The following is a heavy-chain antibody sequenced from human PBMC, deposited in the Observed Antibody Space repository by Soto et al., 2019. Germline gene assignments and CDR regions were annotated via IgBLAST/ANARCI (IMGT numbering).Heavy chain of an antibody. CDR3: ARPFIGAQYDAFDI. CDR2: IYPGDSDT. D-gene: IGHD6-6*01. J-gene: IGHJ3*02. CDR1: GFSFTTYW. V-gene: IGHV5-51*01. Sequence: PGESLKISCKGSGFSFTTYWIAWVRQMPGKGLEWMGIIYPGDSDTRYSPSFQGQVTISADKSISTAYLQWSSLKASDTAMYYCARPFIGAQYDAFDIWGQGTMVTVSS.